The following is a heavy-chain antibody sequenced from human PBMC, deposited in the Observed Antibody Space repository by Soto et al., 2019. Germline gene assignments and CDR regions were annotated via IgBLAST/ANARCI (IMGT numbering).Heavy chain of an antibody. CDR1: GFTVNSNY. CDR2: IYSGGST. D-gene: IGHD3-9*01. V-gene: IGHV3-66*01. CDR3: ERDHWDYDILTGYYYYGMDV. Sequence: GGSLRLSCAASGFTVNSNYMSWVRQAPGKGLEWVSVIYSGGSTYYADSVKGRFTISRDKSKNTLYLQMSSLRAEDTAVYYCERDHWDYDILTGYYYYGMDVWAQGTTVTVSS. J-gene: IGHJ6*02.